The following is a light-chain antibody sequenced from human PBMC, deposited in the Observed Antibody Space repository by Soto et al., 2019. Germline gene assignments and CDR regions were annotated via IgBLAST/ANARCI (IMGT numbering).Light chain of an antibody. V-gene: IGKV3D-20*02. CDR3: QQRSNWT. CDR1: HTISSSY. J-gene: IGKJ1*01. Sequence: EIVLTQSPGTLSLSPGERATLSCRASHTISSSYLAWYQQKPGQAPRLLMYGISRRATGIPDRFSGSGSGTDFTLTISSLEPEDFAVYYCQQRSNWTFGQGTKVDIK. CDR2: GIS.